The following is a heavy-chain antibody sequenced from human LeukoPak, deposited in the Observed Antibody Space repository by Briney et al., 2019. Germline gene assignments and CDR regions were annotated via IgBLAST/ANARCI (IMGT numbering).Heavy chain of an antibody. CDR3: ARESTGNWFDP. CDR2: IYYSGST. V-gene: IGHV4-38-2*02. J-gene: IGHJ5*02. CDR1: GYSISSGYY. Sequence: SETLSLTCTVSGYSISSGYYWGWIRQPPGKGLEWIGSIYYSGSTYYNPSLKSRVTISVDTSKNQFSLKLSSVTAADTAVYYCARESTGNWFDPWGQGTLVTVSS. D-gene: IGHD3-10*01.